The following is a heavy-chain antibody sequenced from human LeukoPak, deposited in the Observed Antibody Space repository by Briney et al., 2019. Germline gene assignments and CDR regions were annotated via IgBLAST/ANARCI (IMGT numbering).Heavy chain of an antibody. J-gene: IGHJ4*02. Sequence: GGSLRLSCAASGFTFSSYGMHWVRQAPGKGLEWVAVIWYDGSNKYYADSVKGRFTISRDNSKNTLYLQMNSLGAEDTAVYYCARDGIAAAGTFDYWGQGTLVTVSS. CDR3: ARDGIAAAGTFDY. CDR2: IWYDGSNK. V-gene: IGHV3-33*01. CDR1: GFTFSSYG. D-gene: IGHD6-13*01.